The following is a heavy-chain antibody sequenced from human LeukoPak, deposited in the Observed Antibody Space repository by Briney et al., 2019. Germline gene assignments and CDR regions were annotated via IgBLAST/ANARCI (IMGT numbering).Heavy chain of an antibody. J-gene: IGHJ6*04. CDR3: ARAGLRFLEWFGASDV. D-gene: IGHD3-3*01. CDR1: GFTFSDYY. Sequence: GSLRLSCAASGFTFSDYYMSWIRQAPGKGLEWVSYISSSGSTIYYADSVKGRFTISRDNAKNSLYLQMNSLRAEDTAVYYCARAGLRFLEWFGASDVWGKGTTVTVSS. V-gene: IGHV3-11*04. CDR2: ISSSGSTI.